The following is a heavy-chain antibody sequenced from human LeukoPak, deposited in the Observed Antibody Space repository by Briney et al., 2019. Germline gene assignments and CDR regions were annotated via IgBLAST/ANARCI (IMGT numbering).Heavy chain of an antibody. J-gene: IGHJ6*03. Sequence: GASVKVSCKASGYTFTAYYIHWVRQAPGQGLEWMGWISAYNGNTNYAQKLQGRVTMTTDTSTSTAYMELRSLRSDDTAVYYCARYYDFWSGYYRENYYYYYMDVWGKGTTVTVSS. CDR1: GYTFTAYY. D-gene: IGHD3-3*01. CDR3: ARYYDFWSGYYRENYYYYYMDV. CDR2: ISAYNGNT. V-gene: IGHV1-18*04.